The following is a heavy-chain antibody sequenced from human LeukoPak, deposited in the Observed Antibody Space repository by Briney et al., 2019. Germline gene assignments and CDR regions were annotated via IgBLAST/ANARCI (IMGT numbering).Heavy chain of an antibody. J-gene: IGHJ5*02. CDR2: LSSSSSYI. V-gene: IGHV3-21*01. CDR3: ARAGRAYSSSWYWFDP. Sequence: GGSLRLSCAASGFTFSSYSMNWVRQAPGKGLEWVSSLSSSSSYIDYADSVKGRFTISRDNAKNSLYLQMNSLRAEDAAVYYCARAGRAYSSSWYWFDPWGQGTLVTVSS. D-gene: IGHD6-13*01. CDR1: GFTFSSYS.